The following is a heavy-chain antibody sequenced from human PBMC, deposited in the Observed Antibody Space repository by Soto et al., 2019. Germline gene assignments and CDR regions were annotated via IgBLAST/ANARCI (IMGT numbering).Heavy chain of an antibody. J-gene: IGHJ4*02. CDR1: GFTFSSYG. CDR2: IWYDGSNK. V-gene: IGHV3-33*01. Sequence: PGGSLRLSCAASGFTFSSYGMHWVRQAPGKGLEWVAVIWYDGSNKYYADSVKGRFTISRDNSKNTLYLQMNSLRAEDTAVYYCARSYYYDRSGYIDYWGQGTLVTVSS. D-gene: IGHD3-22*01. CDR3: ARSYYYDRSGYIDY.